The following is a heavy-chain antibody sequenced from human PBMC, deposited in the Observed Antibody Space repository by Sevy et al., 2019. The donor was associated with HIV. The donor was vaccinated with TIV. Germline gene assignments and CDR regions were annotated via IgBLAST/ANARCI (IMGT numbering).Heavy chain of an antibody. Sequence: GGSLRLSCAASGFTFSSYGMHWVRQAPGKGLEWVAVISYDGSNKYYEDSAKGRFTISKDNSKNTRYLQMNSLRAEDTAVYYCGRDHGGDEQLAYLDYWGQGTLVTVSS. J-gene: IGHJ4*02. D-gene: IGHD6-6*01. CDR2: ISYDGSNK. V-gene: IGHV3-30-3*01. CDR1: GFTFSSYG. CDR3: GRDHGGDEQLAYLDY.